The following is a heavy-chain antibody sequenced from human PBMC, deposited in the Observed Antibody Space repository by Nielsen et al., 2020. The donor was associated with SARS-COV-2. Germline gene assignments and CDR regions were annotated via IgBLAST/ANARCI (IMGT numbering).Heavy chain of an antibody. J-gene: IGHJ5*02. CDR1: GYIFTSNY. D-gene: IGHD2-15*01. Sequence: ASVKVSCKASGYIFTSNYIHWVRQAPAQGLEWMGIINPSDGDTTYAQRFQGRVTMTRDTSTSTVDMELSSLRSDDTAVYYCAGGWPARLDPWGQGTPVTVSS. CDR3: AGGWPARLDP. CDR2: INPSDGDT. V-gene: IGHV1-46*01.